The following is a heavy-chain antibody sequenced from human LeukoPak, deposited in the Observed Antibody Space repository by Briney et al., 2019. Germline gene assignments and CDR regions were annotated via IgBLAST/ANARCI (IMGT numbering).Heavy chain of an antibody. V-gene: IGHV4-34*01. Sequence: PSETLSLTCAVYGGSFSGYYWSWIRQPPGKGLEWIGEINHSGSTNYNPSLKSRVTISVETSKNQFSLKLSSVTAADTAVYYCASYGDLTRGADYWGQGTLVTVSS. CDR1: GGSFSGYY. J-gene: IGHJ4*02. CDR2: INHSGST. CDR3: ASYGDLTRGADY. D-gene: IGHD4-17*01.